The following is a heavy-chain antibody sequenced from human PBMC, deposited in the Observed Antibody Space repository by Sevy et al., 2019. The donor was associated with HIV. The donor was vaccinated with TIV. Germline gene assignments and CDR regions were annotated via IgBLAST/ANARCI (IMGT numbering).Heavy chain of an antibody. J-gene: IGHJ6*02. CDR1: GYSFTTSW. V-gene: IGHV5-51*01. CDR2: IFPADSDT. CDR3: ARARGIPHFYYGMDL. Sequence: GESLKISCKASGYSFTTSWIGWVRQMPGKGLEWMGIIFPADSDTRYSPSCQGQVTISADNSFSTVYPQWSSLKASDTAMYYCARARGIPHFYYGMDLWGQGTTVTVSS. D-gene: IGHD1-26*01.